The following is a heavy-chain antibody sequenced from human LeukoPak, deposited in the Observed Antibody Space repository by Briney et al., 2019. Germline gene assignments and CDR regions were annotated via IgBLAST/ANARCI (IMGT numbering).Heavy chain of an antibody. CDR3: ARGYSSSGIDY. D-gene: IGHD6-6*01. J-gene: IGHJ4*02. V-gene: IGHV1-2*06. CDR2: INPNSGGT. CDR1: GYTFTAHY. Sequence: GASVKVSCKASGYTFTAHYLHWVRQAPGQGLELMGRINPNSGGTNYAQKFQGRVTMTRDTSISTAYMELSRLRSDDTAVYYCARGYSSSGIDYWGQGTLVTVSS.